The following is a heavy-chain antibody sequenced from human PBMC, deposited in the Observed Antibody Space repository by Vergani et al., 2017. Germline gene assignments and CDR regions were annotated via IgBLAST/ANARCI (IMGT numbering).Heavy chain of an antibody. Sequence: QVQLQESGPGLVKPSETLSLTCAVSGYSISSGYYWGWIRQPPGKGLEWIGSIYHSGSTYYNPSLKSRVTISVDTSKNQFSLKLSPVTAADTAVYYCARHLRQQPNDYWGQGTLVTVSS. V-gene: IGHV4-38-2*01. CDR3: ARHLRQQPNDY. J-gene: IGHJ4*02. CDR1: GYSISSGYY. CDR2: IYHSGST. D-gene: IGHD6-13*01.